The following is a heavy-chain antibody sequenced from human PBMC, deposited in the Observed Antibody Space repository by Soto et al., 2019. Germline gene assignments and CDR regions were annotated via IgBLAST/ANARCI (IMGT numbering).Heavy chain of an antibody. J-gene: IGHJ2*01. CDR3: VREGGSWYFDL. V-gene: IGHV3-66*01. CDR2: IYSTGST. D-gene: IGHD3-16*01. Sequence: EVYLVESGGGFVQPGGSLRLSCAASGFTVSDKFMSWVRQAPGKGLEWVSLIYSTGSTYYADSVKGRFTISRDNSKNTLYLQMNSLTAEDTAVYYCVREGGSWYFDLWGRGTLVTVSS. CDR1: GFTVSDKF.